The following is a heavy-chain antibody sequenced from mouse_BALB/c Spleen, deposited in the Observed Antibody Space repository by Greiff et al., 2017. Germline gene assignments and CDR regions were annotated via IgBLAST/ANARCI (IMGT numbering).Heavy chain of an antibody. D-gene: IGHD1-1*01. J-gene: IGHJ3*01. CDR3: ARHPLYYYGSSPGAWFAY. Sequence: EVKVVESGGGLVQPGGSLKLSCAASGFTFSSYTMSWVRQTPEKRLEWVAYISNGGGSTYYPDTVKGRFTISRDNAKNTLYLQMSSLKSEDTAMYYCARHPLYYYGSSPGAWFAYWGQGTLVTVSA. V-gene: IGHV5-12-2*01. CDR2: ISNGGGST. CDR1: GFTFSSYT.